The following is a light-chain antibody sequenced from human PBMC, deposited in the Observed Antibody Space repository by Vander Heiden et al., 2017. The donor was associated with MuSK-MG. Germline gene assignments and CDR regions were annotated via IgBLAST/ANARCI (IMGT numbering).Light chain of an antibody. CDR2: DVS. V-gene: IGLV2-11*01. Sequence: QSALTQPRPVSGSPGPSGTISCTGTSSYVGGYNYVSWYQQHPGKAPKLIIYDVSQRPAGVPDRFSGSKSGSTASLTISGLQAEDDADYYGCSYAGSYSVVFGGGTKLTVL. J-gene: IGLJ3*02. CDR1: SSYVGGYNY. CDR3: CSYAGSYSVV.